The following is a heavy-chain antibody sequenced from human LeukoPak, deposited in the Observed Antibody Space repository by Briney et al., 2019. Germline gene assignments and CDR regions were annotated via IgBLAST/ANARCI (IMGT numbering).Heavy chain of an antibody. CDR2: IYTSGST. CDR3: ARDRQHRYSSSWRYYYYGMDV. D-gene: IGHD6-13*01. J-gene: IGHJ6*02. V-gene: IGHV4-4*07. CDR1: GGSISSYY. Sequence: SETLSLTCTVSGGSISSYYWSWIRQPAGKGLEWIGRIYTSGSTNYNPSLKSRVTMSVDTSKNQFSLKLSSVTAAATAVYYCARDRQHRYSSSWRYYYYGMDVWGQGTTVTVSS.